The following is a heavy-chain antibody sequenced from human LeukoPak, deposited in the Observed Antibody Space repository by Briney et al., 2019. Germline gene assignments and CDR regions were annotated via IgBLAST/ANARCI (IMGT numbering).Heavy chain of an antibody. J-gene: IGHJ4*02. Sequence: ASVKVSCKASGYTFNGYYIHWVRQAPGQGLELMGWINPNSGGTYYAQTFQARVTMTRETSISTAYMELSRLRSDDTALYYCARTASCGTNCSSSFDYWGQGTLVTVSS. V-gene: IGHV1-2*02. CDR1: GYTFNGYY. D-gene: IGHD2-8*01. CDR2: INPNSGGT. CDR3: ARTASCGTNCSSSFDY.